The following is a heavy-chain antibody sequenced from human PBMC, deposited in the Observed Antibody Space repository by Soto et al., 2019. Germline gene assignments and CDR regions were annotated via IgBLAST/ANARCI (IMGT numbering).Heavy chain of an antibody. D-gene: IGHD1-26*01. Sequence: EVELLESGGDLVQPGGSLRLSCAASGFTFSSYDMNWVRQAPGNGLEWVSAIGVYANTYYADSVKGRFTISRDDSRNTVHLQLNSLRVDDTAVYYCAKESTVGSPGDYFDSWGQGTLVTVSS. V-gene: IGHV3-23*01. CDR1: GFTFSSYD. CDR2: IGVYANT. CDR3: AKESTVGSPGDYFDS. J-gene: IGHJ4*02.